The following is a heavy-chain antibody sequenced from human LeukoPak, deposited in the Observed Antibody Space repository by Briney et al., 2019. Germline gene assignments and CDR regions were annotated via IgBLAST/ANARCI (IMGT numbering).Heavy chain of an antibody. V-gene: IGHV4-30-2*01. D-gene: IGHD5-24*01. CDR2: TYHSGST. Sequence: PSETLSLTCAVSGGSISSGGYSWSWIRQPPGKGLEWIGYTYHSGSTYYNPSLKSRVTISVDRSKNQFSLKLSSVTAADTAVYYCARAKVEMATIFDYWGQGTLVTVSS. CDR3: ARAKVEMATIFDY. CDR1: GGSISSGGYS. J-gene: IGHJ4*02.